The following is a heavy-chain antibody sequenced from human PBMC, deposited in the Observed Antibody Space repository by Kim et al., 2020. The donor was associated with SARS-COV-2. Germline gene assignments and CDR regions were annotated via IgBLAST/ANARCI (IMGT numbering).Heavy chain of an antibody. J-gene: IGHJ3*02. D-gene: IGHD6-19*01. Sequence: ASVKVSCKASGYTFTSYGISWVRQAPGQGLEWMGWISAYNGNTNYAQKLQGRVTMTTDTSTSTAYMELRSLRSDDTAVYYCARAKESQWLVPGAFDIWGQGTMVTVSS. V-gene: IGHV1-18*01. CDR3: ARAKESQWLVPGAFDI. CDR2: ISAYNGNT. CDR1: GYTFTSYG.